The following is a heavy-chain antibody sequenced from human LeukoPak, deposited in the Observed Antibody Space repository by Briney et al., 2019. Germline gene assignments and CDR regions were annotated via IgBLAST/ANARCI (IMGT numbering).Heavy chain of an antibody. V-gene: IGHV4-34*01. CDR2: INHSGST. J-gene: IGHJ5*02. CDR1: GGSFSGYY. CDR3: ARGPAGIHGLHRGWFDP. D-gene: IGHD5-24*01. Sequence: SETPSLTCAVYGGSFSGYYWSWIRQPPGKGLEWIGEINHSGSTNYNPSLKSRVTISVDTSKNQFSLKLSSVTAADTAVYYCARGPAGIHGLHRGWFDPWGQGTLVTVSS.